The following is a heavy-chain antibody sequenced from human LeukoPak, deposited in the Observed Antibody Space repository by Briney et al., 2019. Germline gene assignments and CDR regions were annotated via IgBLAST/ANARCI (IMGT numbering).Heavy chain of an antibody. CDR1: GYTFTSYG. CDR3: ARDNSGYDYVGDY. D-gene: IGHD5-12*01. CDR2: VSAYNGNT. J-gene: IGHJ4*02. V-gene: IGHV1-18*01. Sequence: GASVKVSCKASGYTFTSYGISWVRQAPGQGLEWMGWVSAYNGNTNYAQKLQGRVTMTTDTSTSTAYTELRSLRSDDTAVYYCARDNSGYDYVGDYWGQGTLVTVSS.